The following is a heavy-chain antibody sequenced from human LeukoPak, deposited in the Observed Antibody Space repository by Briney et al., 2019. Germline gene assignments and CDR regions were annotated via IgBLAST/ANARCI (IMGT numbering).Heavy chain of an antibody. Sequence: GASVKVSCKTSGYTFSSFDINWVRQATGQGLEWMGWMNTNSGNTGYAQKFQGRITMTRNISISTAYMELSSLRSEDTAVYYCATEGSTVTTLDAFDIWGQGTMVTVSS. J-gene: IGHJ3*02. CDR3: ATEGSTVTTLDAFDI. CDR1: GYTFSSFD. V-gene: IGHV1-8*02. D-gene: IGHD4-17*01. CDR2: MNTNSGNT.